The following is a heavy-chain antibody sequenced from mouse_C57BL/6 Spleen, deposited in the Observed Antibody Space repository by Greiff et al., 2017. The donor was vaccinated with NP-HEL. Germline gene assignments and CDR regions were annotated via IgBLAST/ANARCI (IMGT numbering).Heavy chain of an antibody. Sequence: VQLQQSGPELVKPGASVKISCKASGYAFSSSWMNWVKQRPGKGLEWIGRIYPGDGDTNYNGKFKGKATLTADKSSSTAYMQLSSLTSEDSAVYFCASDYGRGWYFDGWGTGTTVTVSS. CDR1: GYAFSSSW. CDR3: ASDYGRGWYFDG. V-gene: IGHV1-82*01. CDR2: IYPGDGDT. J-gene: IGHJ1*03. D-gene: IGHD2-4*01.